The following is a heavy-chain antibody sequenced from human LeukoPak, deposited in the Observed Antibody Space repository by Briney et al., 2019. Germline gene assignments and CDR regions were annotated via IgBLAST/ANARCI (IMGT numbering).Heavy chain of an antibody. J-gene: IGHJ4*02. V-gene: IGHV3-30-3*01. CDR2: ISYDGSNK. CDR3: ATVSLLWFGELSMGY. D-gene: IGHD3-10*01. Sequence: GGSLRLSCAASGFTFSSYAMHWVRQAPGKGLEWVAVISYDGSNKYYADSVKGRFTISRDNSKNTLYLQMNSLRAEDTAVYYCATVSLLWFGELSMGYWGQGTLVTVSS. CDR1: GFTFSSYA.